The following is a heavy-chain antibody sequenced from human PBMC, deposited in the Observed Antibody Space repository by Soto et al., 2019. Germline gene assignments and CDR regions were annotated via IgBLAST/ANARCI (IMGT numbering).Heavy chain of an antibody. CDR2: IGPESGAT. CDR1: GYTFTGHY. J-gene: IGHJ4*02. CDR3: GRGRSGQIVVFY. D-gene: IGHD5-12*01. Sequence: ASVKVSCKASGYTFTGHYIHWVRQAPEQGPEWMGEIGPESGATRFAQKFQGRVTMTRDMSITTVYMESNNLSPDDTAVYYCGRGRSGQIVVFYWGQGTPVTVSS. V-gene: IGHV1-2*02.